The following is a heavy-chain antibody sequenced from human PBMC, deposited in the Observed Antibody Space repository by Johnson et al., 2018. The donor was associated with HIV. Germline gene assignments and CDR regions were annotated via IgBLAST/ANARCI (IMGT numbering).Heavy chain of an antibody. Sequence: VQLVESGGGVVQPGRSLRVSCAASGFTFDDYAMHWVRQAPGKGLEWVSGISWNSGSIGYADSLKGRFTISRDNSKNTLYLQMNSLRAEDTAVYYCARERNMIVVDDDAFDIWGQGTVVTVSS. CDR3: ARERNMIVVDDDAFDI. V-gene: IGHV3-9*01. CDR2: ISWNSGSI. CDR1: GFTFDDYA. J-gene: IGHJ3*02. D-gene: IGHD3-22*01.